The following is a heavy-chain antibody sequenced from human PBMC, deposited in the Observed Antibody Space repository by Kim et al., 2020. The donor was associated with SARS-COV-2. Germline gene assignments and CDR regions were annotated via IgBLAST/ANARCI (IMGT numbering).Heavy chain of an antibody. V-gene: IGHV3-73*01. CDR2: IRSKANSYGT. J-gene: IGHJ4*02. D-gene: IGHD3-10*01. CDR1: GFRFSDFA. Sequence: GGSLRLSCAASGFRFSDFAMHWVRQASGKGLEWVGRIRSKANSYGTAYAASVKGRFTISRDDSKNTAYLQMSSLKNEDTAVYYCTGPSGSGTYPDHWGQGTLVTVAS. CDR3: TGPSGSGTYPDH.